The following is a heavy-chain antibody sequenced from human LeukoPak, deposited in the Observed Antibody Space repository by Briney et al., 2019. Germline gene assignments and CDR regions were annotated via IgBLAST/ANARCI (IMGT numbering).Heavy chain of an antibody. CDR1: GFTFSDLY. Sequence: QPGGSLRLSCAASGFTFSDLYMDWVRQAPGKGLEWVGRTRNKPNSYTTEYAASVKGRFTISRDDSKSSLFLQMNSLKTEDTAVYYCVRDFYESSGSTYYFDYWGQGTLVTVSS. CDR2: TRNKPNSYTT. J-gene: IGHJ4*02. D-gene: IGHD3-22*01. CDR3: VRDFYESSGSTYYFDY. V-gene: IGHV3-72*01.